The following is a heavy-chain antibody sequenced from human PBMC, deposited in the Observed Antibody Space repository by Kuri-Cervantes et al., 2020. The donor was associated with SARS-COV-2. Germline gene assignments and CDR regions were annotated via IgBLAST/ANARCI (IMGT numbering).Heavy chain of an antibody. CDR1: GFTFSSYS. CDR3: ARDRGVRGWYFDY. J-gene: IGHJ4*02. V-gene: IGHV3-21*01. CDR2: ISSSSSYI. D-gene: IGHD3-10*01. Sequence: GESLKISCAASGFTFSSYSMNWVRQAPGKGLEWVSSISSSSSYIYYADSLKGRFTISRDNAKNSLYLQMNSLRAEDTAVYYCARDRGVRGWYFDYWGQGTLVTVSS.